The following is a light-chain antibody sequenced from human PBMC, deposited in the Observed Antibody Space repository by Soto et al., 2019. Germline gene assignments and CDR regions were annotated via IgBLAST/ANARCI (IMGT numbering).Light chain of an antibody. J-gene: IGKJ4*01. CDR3: EQADTFPLT. CDR1: QGVNDW. V-gene: IGKV1-12*01. Sequence: DIQMTQSPSSVSASVGDRVTITCRASQGVNDWLAWYQQKPGKAPNLLIDAISTLQSEVPSRFSGGGSGTDFTLTISTLQPEDSATQYCEQADTFPLTFGGGTKVEIK. CDR2: AIS.